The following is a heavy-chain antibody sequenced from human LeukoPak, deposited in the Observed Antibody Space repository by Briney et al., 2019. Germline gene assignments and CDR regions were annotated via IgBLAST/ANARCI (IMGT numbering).Heavy chain of an antibody. V-gene: IGHV3-48*04. Sequence: PGGSLRLSCAASGFTFSGYSMNWVRQAPGKGLEWVSYISSSSSTIYYADSVKGRFIISRDNAKNSLYLQMNSLRAEDTAVYYCARDPQKWDLPRWRYMDVWGKGTTVTVSS. D-gene: IGHD1-26*01. CDR2: ISSSSSTI. CDR1: GFTFSGYS. CDR3: ARDPQKWDLPRWRYMDV. J-gene: IGHJ6*03.